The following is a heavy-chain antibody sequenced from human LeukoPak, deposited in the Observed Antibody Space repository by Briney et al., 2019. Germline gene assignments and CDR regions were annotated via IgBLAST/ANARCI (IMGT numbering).Heavy chain of an antibody. CDR2: INPNGGTT. CDR1: GYRFTDYY. Sequence: ASVKVSCKASGYRFTDYYVHWVRQAPGQGLEWMAWINPNGGTTNYAQKFQDRVTVITDTSISTAYMELSNLRSDDTAVYFCARTSDYYNYYFGYWGQGTAVTVSS. CDR3: ARTSDYYNYYFGY. V-gene: IGHV1-2*02. J-gene: IGHJ4*02. D-gene: IGHD1-1*01.